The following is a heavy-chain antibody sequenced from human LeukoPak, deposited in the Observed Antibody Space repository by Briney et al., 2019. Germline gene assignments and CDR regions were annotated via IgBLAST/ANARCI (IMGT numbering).Heavy chain of an antibody. D-gene: IGHD2-15*01. Sequence: ASVKVSCKASGYTFTGYYMHWVRQAPGQGLEWMGWINPNSGGTNYAQKFQGRATMTRDTSISTAYMELSRLRSDDTAVYYCATQVDEYCSGGSCYSSYYYYGMDVWGQGTTVTVSS. V-gene: IGHV1-2*02. CDR1: GYTFTGYY. J-gene: IGHJ6*02. CDR2: INPNSGGT. CDR3: ATQVDEYCSGGSCYSSYYYYGMDV.